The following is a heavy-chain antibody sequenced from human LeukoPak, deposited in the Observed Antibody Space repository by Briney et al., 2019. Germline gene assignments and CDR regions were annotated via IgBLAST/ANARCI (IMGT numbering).Heavy chain of an antibody. V-gene: IGHV3-30*02. J-gene: IGHJ4*02. CDR1: GFTFSSYG. CDR3: AKVYGVAGIDY. CDR2: IRYEGSNE. Sequence: GGSLRLSCAASGFTFSSYGMYWVRQAPGKGLERVAFIRYEGSNEYYADSVKGRFTISRDNSKNTLYLQMNSLRGEDTAVYYCAKVYGVAGIDYWGQGTLVTVSS. D-gene: IGHD6-19*01.